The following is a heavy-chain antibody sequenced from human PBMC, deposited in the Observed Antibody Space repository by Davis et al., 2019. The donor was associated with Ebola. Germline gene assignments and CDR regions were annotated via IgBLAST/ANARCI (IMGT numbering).Heavy chain of an antibody. Sequence: ASSVTVSCLVSRYTLTELSIHWVRQAPGTGLGWMGGFDPEDGETIYAQKFQGRVTMTEDTSTDTAYMELSSLRSEDTAVYYCATDRRMVRGVIITGYYYYGMDVWGQGTTVTVSS. D-gene: IGHD3-10*01. CDR3: ATDRRMVRGVIITGYYYYGMDV. V-gene: IGHV1-24*01. J-gene: IGHJ6*02. CDR1: RYTLTELS. CDR2: FDPEDGET.